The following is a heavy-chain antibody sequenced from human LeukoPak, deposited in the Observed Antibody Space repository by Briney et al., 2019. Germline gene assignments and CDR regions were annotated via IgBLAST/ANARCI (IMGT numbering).Heavy chain of an antibody. J-gene: IGHJ6*02. V-gene: IGHV1-69*04. CDR2: IIAMVGIA. CDR3: ARIYCGGDCYSPYYYYCMDV. CDR1: GGTFSSYA. Sequence: SVTVSCKASGGTFSSYAIRWVRQAPGQGREWMGWIIAMVGIANYAKKFQGGVTITADKTASTAYKELSSLRSEDTTVYYSARIYCGGDCYSPYYYYCMDVWGQGTMVTVSS. D-gene: IGHD2-21*02.